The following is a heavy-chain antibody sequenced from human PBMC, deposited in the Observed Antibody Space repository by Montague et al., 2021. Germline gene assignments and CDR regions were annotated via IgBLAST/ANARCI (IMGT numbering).Heavy chain of an antibody. Sequence: SETLSLTCSVSGDSVRCGIYPRGWFRQSPGKGPDWIGYLCDGGSATYKTSLGSRVTMSLDTSSNQFSLNLRSAPAADTAVYYCAAYYYGGGGRGSWGQGTLVTVSS. CDR1: GDSVRCGIYP. CDR3: AAYYYGGGGRGS. V-gene: IGHV4-61*01. CDR2: LCDGGSA. J-gene: IGHJ5*02. D-gene: IGHD3-22*01.